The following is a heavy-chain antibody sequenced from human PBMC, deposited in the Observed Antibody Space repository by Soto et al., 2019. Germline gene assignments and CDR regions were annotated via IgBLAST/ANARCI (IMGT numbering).Heavy chain of an antibody. D-gene: IGHD3-10*01. Sequence: QVQLQESGPGLVKPSETLSLLCSVSGGSVSSGDYYWTWIRLPPGKGLQWIGYVQKSGSPSYNPSRRSRGTVSLDRSKNQFSPELTSVTAADTSLYYGATWSSGTLAMDVWGQGTTVAVSS. CDR2: VQKSGSP. CDR3: ATWSSGTLAMDV. V-gene: IGHV4-61*08. CDR1: GGSVSSGDYY. J-gene: IGHJ6*02.